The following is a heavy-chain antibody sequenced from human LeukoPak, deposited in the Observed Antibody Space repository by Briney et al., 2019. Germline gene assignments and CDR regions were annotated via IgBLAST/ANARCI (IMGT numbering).Heavy chain of an antibody. D-gene: IGHD3-22*01. CDR1: GGSISSGGYY. CDR2: IYYSGST. CDR3: ARFMYYYDSSGYSEYYFDY. J-gene: IGHJ4*02. V-gene: IGHV4-31*03. Sequence: SQTLSLTCTASGGSISSGGYYWSWIRQHPGKGLEWIGYIYYSGSTYYNPSLKSRVTISVDTSKNQFSLKLSSVTAADTAVYYCARFMYYYDSSGYSEYYFDYWGQGTLVTVSS.